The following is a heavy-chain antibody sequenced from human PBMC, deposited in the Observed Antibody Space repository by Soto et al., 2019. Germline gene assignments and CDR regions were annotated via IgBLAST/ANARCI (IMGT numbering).Heavy chain of an antibody. V-gene: IGHV6-1*01. D-gene: IGHD6-25*01. CDR3: AVYGWEWVQQRLELRYYYYGMDV. J-gene: IGHJ6*02. Sequence: SQTLSLTCAISGDSVSSNSAAWNWIRQSPSRGLEWLGRTYYRSKWYNDYAVSVKSRITINPDTSKNQFSLQLNSVTPEDTAVYYCAVYGWEWVQQRLELRYYYYGMDVWGQGTTVTVSS. CDR1: GDSVSSNSAA. CDR2: TYYRSKWYN.